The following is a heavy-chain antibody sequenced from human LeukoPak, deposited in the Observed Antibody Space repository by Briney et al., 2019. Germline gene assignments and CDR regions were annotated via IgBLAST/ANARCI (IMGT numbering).Heavy chain of an antibody. CDR2: ISSSGSTI. V-gene: IGHV3-48*03. J-gene: IGHJ4*02. D-gene: IGHD1/OR15-1a*01. CDR1: GVTFSSYE. CDR3: ARDNAGTIAEGFDY. Sequence: GGSLRLSCAASGVTFSSYEMNWVRQAPGKGLEWVSYISSSGSTIYYADSVKGRFTISRDNAKNSLYLQMNSLRAEDTAVYYCARDNAGTIAEGFDYWGQGTLVTVSS.